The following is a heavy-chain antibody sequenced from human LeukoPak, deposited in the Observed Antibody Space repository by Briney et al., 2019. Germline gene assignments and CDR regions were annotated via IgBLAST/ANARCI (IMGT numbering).Heavy chain of an antibody. V-gene: IGHV4-59*01. Sequence: PSETLSLTCTVSGGSISSYYWSWIRQPPGKGLEWIGFIYYSGSTNYNPSLKSRVTISVDTSKNQFSLKLSSVTAADTAVYYCARVGDTIFGVADTWFDPWGQGTLVTVSS. J-gene: IGHJ5*02. CDR2: IYYSGST. CDR3: ARVGDTIFGVADTWFDP. CDR1: GGSISSYY. D-gene: IGHD3-3*01.